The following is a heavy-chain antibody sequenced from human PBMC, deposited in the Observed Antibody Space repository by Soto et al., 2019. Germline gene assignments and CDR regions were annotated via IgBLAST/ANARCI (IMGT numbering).Heavy chain of an antibody. V-gene: IGHV4-61*01. CDR2: VYHTRRT. D-gene: IGHD3-3*01. J-gene: IGHJ4*02. CDR1: GGSFKSGSYS. CDR3: ARDFAYFDS. Sequence: SETLSLTCTVSGGSFKSGSYSWSWIRQPPGKGLEWIGYVYHTRRTSYNPSLKSRVSISMDTSKNQFSLNLDSVTAADTAVYFCARDFAYFDSRGQGTLVTVSS.